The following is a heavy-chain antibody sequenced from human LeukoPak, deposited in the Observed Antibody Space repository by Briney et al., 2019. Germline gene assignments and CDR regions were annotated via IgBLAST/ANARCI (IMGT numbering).Heavy chain of an antibody. CDR2: INHSGST. V-gene: IGHV4-34*01. D-gene: IGHD2-21*01. CDR1: GGSFSGYY. CDR3: ARDLWLDHTYYFDY. J-gene: IGHJ4*02. Sequence: SETLSLTCAVYGGSFSGYYWSWIRQPPGKGLEWIGEINHSGSTNYNPSLKSRVTISVDTSKNQFSLKLSSVTAADTAVYYCARDLWLDHTYYFDYWGQGTLVTVSS.